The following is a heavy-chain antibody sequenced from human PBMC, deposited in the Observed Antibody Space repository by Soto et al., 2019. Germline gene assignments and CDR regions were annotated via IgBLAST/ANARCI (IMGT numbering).Heavy chain of an antibody. CDR1: GGTFSSYA. D-gene: IGHD2-15*01. Sequence: QVQLVQSGAEVKKPGSSVKVSCKASGGTFSSYAISGVRQAPGQGLEWMGGIIPIFGTANYAQKFQGRVTITADESTSTAYMELSSLRSEDTAVYYCASPPGDCSGGSCPYYYYGMDVWGQGTTVTVSS. J-gene: IGHJ6*02. CDR3: ASPPGDCSGGSCPYYYYGMDV. CDR2: IIPIFGTA. V-gene: IGHV1-69*12.